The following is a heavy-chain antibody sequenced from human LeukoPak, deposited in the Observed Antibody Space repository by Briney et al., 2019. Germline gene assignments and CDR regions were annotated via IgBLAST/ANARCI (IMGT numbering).Heavy chain of an antibody. Sequence: GGSLRLSCAASGFTFSTYSMNWVRQAPGKGLEWLSSISSSSSYIYYADSVKGRFTISRDNAKNSLYLQMTSLRDEDPAVYYCASELTTSAYWGQGTLVTVSS. D-gene: IGHD4-11*01. CDR2: ISSSSSYI. J-gene: IGHJ4*02. CDR1: GFTFSTYS. CDR3: ASELTTSAY. V-gene: IGHV3-21*01.